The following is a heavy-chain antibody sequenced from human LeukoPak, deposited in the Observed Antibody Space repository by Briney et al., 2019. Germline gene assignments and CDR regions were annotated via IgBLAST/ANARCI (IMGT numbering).Heavy chain of an antibody. V-gene: IGHV5-51*01. CDR1: GSTFNNYW. Sequence: GESLKISCKASGSTFNNYWIGWVRQMPGRGLEWMGMLYPDGSATTYHPSFEGRVTISADKSVTTAYLEWNSLKASDTALYYCVRQGLQSGTYPAYWGPGTLVTVSS. D-gene: IGHD1-26*01. CDR2: LYPDGSAT. J-gene: IGHJ4*02. CDR3: VRQGLQSGTYPAY.